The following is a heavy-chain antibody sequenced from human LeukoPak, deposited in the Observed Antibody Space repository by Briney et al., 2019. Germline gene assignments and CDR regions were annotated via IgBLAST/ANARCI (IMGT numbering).Heavy chain of an antibody. CDR1: GYMFTSHG. V-gene: IGHV1-18*01. J-gene: IGHJ4*02. CDR2: ISAQNGNT. CDR3: ARESNGGYGFYY. Sequence: WASVKVSCKSSGYMFTSHGIHWLRQAPGQGLEWMGWISAQNGNTNYMQQFLGRVTMTRDTSASTAYMELRSLKSDDTAVYYCARESNGGYGFYYWGQGTPVTVSS. D-gene: IGHD5-12*01.